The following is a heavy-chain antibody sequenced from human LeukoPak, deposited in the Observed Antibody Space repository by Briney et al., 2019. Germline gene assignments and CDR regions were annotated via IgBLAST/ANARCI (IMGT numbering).Heavy chain of an antibody. D-gene: IGHD1-1*01. V-gene: IGHV3-53*01. CDR1: GFNVSSNY. CDR3: ATDRPHPRNEPTNFDY. J-gene: IGHJ4*02. CDR2: IYSGGGT. Sequence: GGSLRLSCAASGFNVSSNYMTWVRQAPGKGLEWVSVIYSGGGTFYADSVKGRFTISRDNSKNTLYLQMNSLRAEDTAVYYCATDRPHPRNEPTNFDYWGQGTLVTVSS.